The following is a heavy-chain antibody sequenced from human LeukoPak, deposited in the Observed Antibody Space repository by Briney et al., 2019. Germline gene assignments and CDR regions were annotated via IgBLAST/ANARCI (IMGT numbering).Heavy chain of an antibody. D-gene: IGHD1-26*01. CDR2: IYTSGGT. V-gene: IGHV4-61*02. CDR3: ARARVVGATTPFDY. J-gene: IGHJ4*02. CDR1: GGSISSGSYY. Sequence: SETLSLTCTASGGSISSGSYYWSWIRQPAGKGLEWIGRIYTSGGTNYNPSLKSRVTISVDTSKNQFSLNLSSVTAADTAVYYCARARVVGATTPFDYWGQGTLVTVSS.